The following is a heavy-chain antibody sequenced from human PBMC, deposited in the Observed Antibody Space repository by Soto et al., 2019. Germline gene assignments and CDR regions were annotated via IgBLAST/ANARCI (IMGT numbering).Heavy chain of an antibody. Sequence: GGSLRLSCAASGFTFSSYSMNWVRQAPGKGLEWVSSISSSSSYIYYADSVKGRFTISRDNAKNSLYLQMNSLRAEDTAVYYCARGGYDILTGFFDYWGQGTLVTVSS. CDR2: ISSSSSYI. J-gene: IGHJ4*02. D-gene: IGHD3-9*01. CDR1: GFTFSSYS. CDR3: ARGGYDILTGFFDY. V-gene: IGHV3-21*01.